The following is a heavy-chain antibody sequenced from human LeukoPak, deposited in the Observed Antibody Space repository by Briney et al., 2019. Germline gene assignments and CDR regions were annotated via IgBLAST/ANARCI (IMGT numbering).Heavy chain of an antibody. CDR3: ASLGYFGYYYGMDV. CDR1: GFTFSSYS. J-gene: IGHJ6*02. CDR2: ISSSSSYI. D-gene: IGHD3-9*01. Sequence: GGSLRLSCAASGFTFSSYSMTWVRQAPGKGLEWVSSISSSSSYIYYADSVEGRFTISRDNAKNSLYLQMNSLRAEDTAVYYCASLGYFGYYYGMDVWGQGTTVTVSS. V-gene: IGHV3-21*01.